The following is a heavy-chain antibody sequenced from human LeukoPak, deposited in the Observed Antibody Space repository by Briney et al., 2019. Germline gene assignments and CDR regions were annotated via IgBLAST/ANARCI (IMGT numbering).Heavy chain of an antibody. J-gene: IGHJ3*02. D-gene: IGHD3-9*01. CDR3: ARGEYYDILTGYSPDAFDI. CDR2: INHRGIT. CDR1: GGSFSDYH. V-gene: IGHV4-34*01. Sequence: SETLSLTCAVHGGSFSDYHWSWIRQPPGKGLEWIGEINHRGITNYNPSLKSRVTMSVDTSKSHFSLKVNSVTAADTAVYYCARGEYYDILTGYSPDAFDIWGQGTMVTVSS.